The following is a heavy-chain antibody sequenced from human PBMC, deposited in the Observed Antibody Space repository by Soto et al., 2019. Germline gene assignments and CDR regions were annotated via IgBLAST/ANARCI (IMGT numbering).Heavy chain of an antibody. V-gene: IGHV3-73*01. J-gene: IGHJ4*02. CDR1: GFTFGGSA. D-gene: IGHD6-19*01. CDR2: IRSKTNSYAT. CDR3: TRQTDAVQWLVVPTDYNFDY. Sequence: GGSLRLSCAASGFTFGGSAMNWVRQASGKGLEWVGHIRSKTNSYATAYAESVKGRFTISRDDSMNTAYLQMNSLKTEDKAVYFCTRQTDAVQWLVVPTDYNFDYWGQGTLVTVSS.